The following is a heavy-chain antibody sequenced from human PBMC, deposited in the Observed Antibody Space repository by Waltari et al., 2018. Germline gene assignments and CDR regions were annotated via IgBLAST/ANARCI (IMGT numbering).Heavy chain of an antibody. D-gene: IGHD3-10*01. CDR3: ARVIRGAALGPYYFDY. CDR1: GYTFTSYD. V-gene: IGHV1-8*01. J-gene: IGHJ4*02. Sequence: QVQLVQSGAEVKKPGASVKVSCKASGYTFTSYDINWVRQATGQGLEWMGWMNPNSGNTGYAQKFQSRVTMTRNTSISTADMELSSLRSEDTAVYYCARVIRGAALGPYYFDYWGQGTLVTVSS. CDR2: MNPNSGNT.